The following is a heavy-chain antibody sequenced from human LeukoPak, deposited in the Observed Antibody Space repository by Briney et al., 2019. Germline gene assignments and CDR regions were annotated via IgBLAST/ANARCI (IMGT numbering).Heavy chain of an antibody. CDR2: ICTSDHT. D-gene: IGHD1-1*01. V-gene: IGHV3-13*01. Sequence: PGGPLRLSCAASGFTFSDYDMHGVRQATGRALEWFSSICTSDHTYYTGSVKGRFTISRENAKNSLCLQMNSLRAGDTAVYYCVRVAKERVGGVYYFDYWGQGTPVTVSS. CDR1: GFTFSDYD. J-gene: IGHJ4*02. CDR3: VRVAKERVGGVYYFDY.